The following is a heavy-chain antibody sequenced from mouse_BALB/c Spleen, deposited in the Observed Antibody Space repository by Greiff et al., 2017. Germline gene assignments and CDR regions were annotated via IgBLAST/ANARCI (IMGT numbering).Heavy chain of an antibody. CDR3: ARGHDGYYVDY. CDR2: ISSGGST. V-gene: IGHV5-6-5*01. CDR1: GFTFSSYA. Sequence: EVKVVESGGGLVKPGGSLKLSCAASGFTFSSYAMSWVRQTPEKRLEWVASISSGGSTYYPDSVKGRFTISRDNARNILYLQMSSLRSEDTAMYYCARGHDGYYVDYWGQGTTLTVSS. J-gene: IGHJ2*01. D-gene: IGHD2-3*01.